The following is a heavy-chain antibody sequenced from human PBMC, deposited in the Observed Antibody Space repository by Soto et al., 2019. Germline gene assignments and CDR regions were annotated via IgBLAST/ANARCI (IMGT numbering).Heavy chain of an antibody. Sequence: SETLSLTCTVSGGSISSYYWSWIRQPAGKGLEWIGRIYTSGSTNYNPSLKSRVTMSVDTSKNQFSLKLSSVTAADTAVYYCARGPQGGDFWSGYVPPYYYGMDVWGQGTTVTVSS. D-gene: IGHD3-3*01. V-gene: IGHV4-4*07. CDR1: GGSISSYY. J-gene: IGHJ6*02. CDR2: IYTSGST. CDR3: ARGPQGGDFWSGYVPPYYYGMDV.